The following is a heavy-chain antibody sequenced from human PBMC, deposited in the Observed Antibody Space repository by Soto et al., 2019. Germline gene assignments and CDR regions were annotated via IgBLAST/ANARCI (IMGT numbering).Heavy chain of an antibody. CDR2: IIGDGRST. V-gene: IGHV3-23*01. CDR1: GFTFSSHA. J-gene: IGHJ4*02. D-gene: IGHD2-21*02. CDR3: TKGMSDRLPILNLDY. Sequence: EVQLLESGGALKQPGGSLRLSCAASGFTFSSHAMSWVRQAPGKGLEWVSSIIGDGRSTKYADSVKGRFTISRDNFQNMLYLQMNSLRAEDTAFYSCTKGMSDRLPILNLDYWGQGTLVTVSS.